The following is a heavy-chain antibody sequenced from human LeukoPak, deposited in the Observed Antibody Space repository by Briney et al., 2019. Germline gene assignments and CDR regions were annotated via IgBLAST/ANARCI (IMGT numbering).Heavy chain of an antibody. J-gene: IGHJ4*02. D-gene: IGHD6-13*01. CDR2: IGSDNKP. V-gene: IGHV3-23*01. CDR1: GFTFSAYA. Sequence: GGSLRLSCEASGFTFSAYAMTWVRQAPGKGLEWVSSIGSDNKPHYSESVKGRFAISRDNSKNTLFLQLNSLRAEDTAVYYCAKDRDSSSWYLGSCFGDSWGQGTLVTVSS. CDR3: AKDRDSSSWYLGSCFGDS.